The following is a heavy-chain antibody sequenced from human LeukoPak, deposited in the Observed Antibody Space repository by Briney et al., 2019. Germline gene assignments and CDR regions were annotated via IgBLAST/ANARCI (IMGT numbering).Heavy chain of an antibody. CDR1: GYSISSGYY. CDR3: ARNPPGPIAAAGRDYFDY. J-gene: IGHJ4*02. Sequence: PSETLSLTCTVSGYSISSGYYWGWIRQPPGKGLEWIGNIYHSGRTYDNPSLKSRVTISVDTSKNQFSLKLSSVTAADTAVYYCARNPPGPIAAAGRDYFDYWGQGTLVTVSS. D-gene: IGHD6-13*01. V-gene: IGHV4-38-2*02. CDR2: IYHSGRT.